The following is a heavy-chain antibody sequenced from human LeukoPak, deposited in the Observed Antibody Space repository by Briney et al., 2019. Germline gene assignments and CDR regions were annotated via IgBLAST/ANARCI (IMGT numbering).Heavy chain of an antibody. Sequence: SETLSLTCAVYGGSFSGYYWSWIRQPPGKGLEWIGEINHSGNTNYNPSLKSRVTISVDTSKNQFSLKLSSVTAADTAVYYCARVAARPGAFDIWGQGTMVTVSS. J-gene: IGHJ3*02. CDR2: INHSGNT. CDR1: GGSFSGYY. CDR3: ARVAARPGAFDI. D-gene: IGHD6-6*01. V-gene: IGHV4-34*01.